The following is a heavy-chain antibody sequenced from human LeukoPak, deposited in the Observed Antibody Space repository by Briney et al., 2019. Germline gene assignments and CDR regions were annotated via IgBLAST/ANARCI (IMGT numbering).Heavy chain of an antibody. Sequence: GRSLRLSCAASGFTFSSYGMHWVRQAPGKGLEWVAVIWYDGSNKYYADSVKGRFSISRDNSKNTLYLQMNSLRAEDTAVYYCAKDQNYYASGSYYNNWGQGALVTVSS. V-gene: IGHV3-33*06. J-gene: IGHJ4*02. D-gene: IGHD3-10*01. CDR1: GFTFSSYG. CDR3: AKDQNYYASGSYYNN. CDR2: IWYDGSNK.